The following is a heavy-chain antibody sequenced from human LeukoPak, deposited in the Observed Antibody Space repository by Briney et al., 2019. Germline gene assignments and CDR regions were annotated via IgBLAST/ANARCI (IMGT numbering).Heavy chain of an antibody. CDR2: ISWNSGSI. CDR3: AKGEYYYDSSGYPIDY. J-gene: IGHJ4*02. CDR1: GFTFDDYA. V-gene: IGHV3-9*01. D-gene: IGHD3-22*01. Sequence: PGGSLRLSCAASGFTFDDYAMHWVRQAPGKGLEWVSGISWNSGSIGYADSVKGRFTISRDNAKNSLYLQMNSPRAEDTALYYCAKGEYYYDSSGYPIDYWGQGTLVTVSS.